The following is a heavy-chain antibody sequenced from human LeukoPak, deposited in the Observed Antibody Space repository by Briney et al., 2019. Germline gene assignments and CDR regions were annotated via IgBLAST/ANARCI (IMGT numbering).Heavy chain of an antibody. CDR3: AKDRMGVVVAATPIYYGMDV. J-gene: IGHJ6*02. Sequence: GRSLRLSCAASGFTFSSYGMHWVRQAPGKGLEWVAVISYDGSNKYYADSVKGRFTISRDNSKNTLYLQMNSLRAEDTAVYYCAKDRMGVVVAATPIYYGMDVWGQGTTVTVSS. CDR2: ISYDGSNK. V-gene: IGHV3-30*18. CDR1: GFTFSSYG. D-gene: IGHD2-15*01.